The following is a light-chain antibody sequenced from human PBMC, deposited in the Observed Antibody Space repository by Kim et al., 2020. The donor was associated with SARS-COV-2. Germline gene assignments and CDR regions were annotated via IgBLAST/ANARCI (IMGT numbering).Light chain of an antibody. J-gene: IGKJ5*01. CDR1: QDIGSS. CDR3: LQLSSFPIT. CDR2: GAF. Sequence: APLEDRVNMSCRASQDIGSSLALDQQEAGKAPKLVIYGAFTLQNGVPSRFSGSRSGTDFSLTISSLQPEDFATYYCLQLSSFPITFGQGTRLEIK. V-gene: IGKV1-9*01.